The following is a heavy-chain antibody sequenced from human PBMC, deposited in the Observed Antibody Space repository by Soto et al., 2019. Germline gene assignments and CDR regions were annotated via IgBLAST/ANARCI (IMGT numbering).Heavy chain of an antibody. Sequence: EVQLVESGGGLVQPGESLRLSCAASGFTFSDYWMGWVRRTPGTGLEWVGDIRRAGDEKQYADSVKGRFTISRDNAKNSLSLQMNSLRAEDTGVYYCARDPANYDDYSRWGAFDSWGQGTVGTVSS. V-gene: IGHV3-7*01. D-gene: IGHD4-17*01. CDR1: GFTFSDYW. J-gene: IGHJ3*02. CDR2: IRRAGDEK. CDR3: ARDPANYDDYSRWGAFDS.